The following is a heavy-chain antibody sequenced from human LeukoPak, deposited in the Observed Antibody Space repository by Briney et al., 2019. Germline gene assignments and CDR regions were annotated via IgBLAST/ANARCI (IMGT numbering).Heavy chain of an antibody. CDR3: ARRQNSSHRLYYYYGMDV. D-gene: IGHD6-13*01. CDR2: INHSGST. CDR1: GGSFSGYY. V-gene: IGHV4-34*01. Sequence: NPSETLSLTCAVYGGSFSGYYWSWIRQPPGKGLEWIGEINHSGSTNYNPSLRSRVAISVDTSKNQFSLKLSSVTAADTAVYYCARRQNSSHRLYYYYGMDVWGQGTTVTVSS. J-gene: IGHJ6*02.